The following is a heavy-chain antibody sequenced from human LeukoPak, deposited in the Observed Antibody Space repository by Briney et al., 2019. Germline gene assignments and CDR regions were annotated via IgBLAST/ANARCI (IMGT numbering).Heavy chain of an antibody. D-gene: IGHD3-22*01. V-gene: IGHV4-59*08. J-gene: IGHJ4*02. Sequence: SETLSLTCTVSGGSISSYYWSWIRQPPGKGLEWIGYIYYSGSTNYNPSLKSRVTISVDTSKNQFSLKLSSVTAADTAVYYCARQFYYYDSSGYWSYYFDYWGREPWSPSPQ. CDR2: IYYSGST. CDR3: ARQFYYYDSSGYWSYYFDY. CDR1: GGSISSYY.